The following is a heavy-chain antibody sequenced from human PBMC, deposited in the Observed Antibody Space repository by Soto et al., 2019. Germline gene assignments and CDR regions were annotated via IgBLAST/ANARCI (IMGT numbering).Heavy chain of an antibody. CDR3: ARLNRRDSSGYYYGFNAFDI. CDR2: IYYSGST. Sequence: ASETLSLTCTVSGGSISSSSYYLGWIRQPPGKGLEWIGSIYYSGSTYYNPSLKSRVTISVDTSKNQFSLKLSSVTAADTAVYYCARLNRRDSSGYYYGFNAFDIWGQGTMVTVSS. CDR1: GGSISSSSYY. J-gene: IGHJ3*02. V-gene: IGHV4-39*01. D-gene: IGHD3-22*01.